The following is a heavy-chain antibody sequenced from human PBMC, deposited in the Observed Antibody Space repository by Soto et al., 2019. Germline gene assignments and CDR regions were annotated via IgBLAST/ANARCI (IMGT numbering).Heavy chain of an antibody. J-gene: IGHJ6*02. CDR1: GFTFSSYA. D-gene: IGHD3-3*01. Sequence: GGSLRLSCAASGFTFSSYAMHWVRQAPGKGLEWVAVISYDGSNKYYADSVKGRFTISRDNSKNTLYLQMNSLRAEDTAVYYCAGGTDNDFWSGYFGIDDYYYGMDVWGQGTTVTVSS. CDR2: ISYDGSNK. V-gene: IGHV3-30-3*01. CDR3: AGGTDNDFWSGYFGIDDYYYGMDV.